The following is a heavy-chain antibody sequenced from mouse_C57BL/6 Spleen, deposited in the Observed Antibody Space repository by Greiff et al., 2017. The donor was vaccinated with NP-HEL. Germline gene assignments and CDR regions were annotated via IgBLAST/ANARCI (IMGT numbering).Heavy chain of an antibody. J-gene: IGHJ2*01. CDR2: INPGSGGT. CDR3: ARSGSYYSPHFDY. D-gene: IGHD2-12*01. V-gene: IGHV1-54*01. CDR1: GYAFTNYL. Sequence: QVQLKQSGAELVRPGTSVKVSCKASGYAFTNYLIEWVKQRPGQGLEWIGVINPGSGGTNYNEKFKGKATLTADKSSSTAYMQLSSLTSEDSAVYFCARSGSYYSPHFDYWGQGTTLTVSS.